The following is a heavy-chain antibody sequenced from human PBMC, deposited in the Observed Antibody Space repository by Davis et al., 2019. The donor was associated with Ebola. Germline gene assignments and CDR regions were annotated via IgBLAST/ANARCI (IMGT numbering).Heavy chain of an antibody. CDR2: INHIGSA. J-gene: IGHJ4*02. CDR1: SGSSSDYC. Sequence: SQTLSLACALNSGSSSDYCWSWIRPRPGKGLEWIGEINHIGSANCNPSLKSRVTISVDTSKNQFSLKLSSVTAADTAVYYCARERNSGSLLRYYFDYWGQGTLVTVSS. V-gene: IGHV4-34*01. D-gene: IGHD1-26*01. CDR3: ARERNSGSLLRYYFDY.